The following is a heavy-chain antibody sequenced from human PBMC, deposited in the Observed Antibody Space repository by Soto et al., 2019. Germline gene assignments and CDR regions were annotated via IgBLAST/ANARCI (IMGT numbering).Heavy chain of an antibody. CDR2: ISGSGGST. D-gene: IGHD6-19*01. J-gene: IGHJ4*02. CDR3: AKDRSRREWLVPYFGPY. Sequence: GGSMRLVCAASGLTFSSYAMSWVRQATGKGLEWVSAISGSGGSTYYADSVKGRFTISRDNSKNTLYLQMNSLRAEDTAVYYCAKDRSRREWLVPYFGPYWGQGTLVTV. CDR1: GLTFSSYA. V-gene: IGHV3-23*01.